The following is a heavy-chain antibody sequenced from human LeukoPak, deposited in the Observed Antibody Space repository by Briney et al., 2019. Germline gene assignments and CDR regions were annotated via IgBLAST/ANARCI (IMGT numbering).Heavy chain of an antibody. CDR2: IYYSGST. Sequence: SETLSLTCTASGGSISTYYWSWIRQPPGKGLEWIGYIYYSGSTNYNPSLKSRVTISVDTSRNQFSLKLSSVTAADTAVYYCARQRDRSGYYGDFDYWGQGTLVTVSS. D-gene: IGHD3-22*01. V-gene: IGHV4-59*08. CDR3: ARQRDRSGYYGDFDY. J-gene: IGHJ4*02. CDR1: GGSISTYY.